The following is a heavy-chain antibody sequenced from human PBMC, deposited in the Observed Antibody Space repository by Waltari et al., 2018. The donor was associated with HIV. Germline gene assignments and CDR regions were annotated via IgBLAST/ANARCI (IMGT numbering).Heavy chain of an antibody. J-gene: IGHJ4*02. V-gene: IGHV3-23*01. D-gene: IGHD6-19*01. CDR3: ATCNIGSGWYLKSPIRI. CDR1: GLNFATSG. Sequence: VQMLESGGDLVQPGGSLRLSCAVSGLNFATSGLGWVRQAPGEGREWMSAITSGGGRTYYAESVKGRFSISRDNSKKTVTLQLKNLRLGDTAMYYCATCNIGSGWYLKSPIRIWGQGTLVTVS. CDR2: ITSGGGRT.